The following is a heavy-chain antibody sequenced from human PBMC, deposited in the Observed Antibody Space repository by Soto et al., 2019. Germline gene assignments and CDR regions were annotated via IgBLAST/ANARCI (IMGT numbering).Heavy chain of an antibody. CDR1: GGSISSGGYS. J-gene: IGHJ6*02. CDR3: ASGIWFGELFYYGMDV. CDR2: IYYSGST. D-gene: IGHD3-10*01. Sequence: SETLSLTCAVSGGSISSGGYSCNWIRQPPGKGLEWIGYIYYSGSTNYNPSLKSRVTISVDTSKNQISLKLSSVTAADTALYYCASGIWFGELFYYGMDVWGQGTTVTVSS. V-gene: IGHV4-61*08.